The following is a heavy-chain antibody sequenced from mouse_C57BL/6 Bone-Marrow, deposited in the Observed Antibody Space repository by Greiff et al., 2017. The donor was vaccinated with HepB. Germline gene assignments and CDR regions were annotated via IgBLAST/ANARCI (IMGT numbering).Heavy chain of an antibody. J-gene: IGHJ3*01. CDR1: GFNIKNTY. CDR2: IDPANGNT. V-gene: IGHV14-3*01. D-gene: IGHD1-1*01. Sequence: VQLKESVAELVRPGASVKLSCTASGFNIKNTYMHWVKQRPEQGLEWIGRIDPANGNTKYAPKFQGKATITADTSSNTAYLQLSILTSEDTAIYYCAREVAYYYGSSYWFAYWGQGTLVTVSA. CDR3: AREVAYYYGSSYWFAY.